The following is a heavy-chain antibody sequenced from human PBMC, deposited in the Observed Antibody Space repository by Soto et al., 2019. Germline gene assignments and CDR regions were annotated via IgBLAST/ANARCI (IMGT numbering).Heavy chain of an antibody. CDR3: AKELGRITIFGVVGYDY. J-gene: IGHJ4*02. CDR2: ISYDGSNK. V-gene: IGHV3-30*18. D-gene: IGHD3-3*01. Sequence: GGSLRLSCAASGFTFSSYGMHWVRQAPGKGLEWVAVISYDGSNKYYADSVKGRFTISRDNSKNTLYLQMNSLRAEDTAVYYCAKELGRITIFGVVGYDYWGQGTLVTVSS. CDR1: GFTFSSYG.